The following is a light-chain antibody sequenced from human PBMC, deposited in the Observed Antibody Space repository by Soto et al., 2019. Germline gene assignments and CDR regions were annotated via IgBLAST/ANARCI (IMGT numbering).Light chain of an antibody. CDR1: SSNIGRDY. V-gene: IGLV1-47*02. CDR2: SHN. CDR3: AAWDDSVRGVV. Sequence: QLVLTQPPSASGTPGQRVTISCSGGSSNIGRDYVYWYQQLPGAAPKLLMYSHNIRPAGVPDRFSASTSGTSASLAISGLRPEDEGDYHCAAWDDSVRGVVFGGGTKLTVL. J-gene: IGLJ2*01.